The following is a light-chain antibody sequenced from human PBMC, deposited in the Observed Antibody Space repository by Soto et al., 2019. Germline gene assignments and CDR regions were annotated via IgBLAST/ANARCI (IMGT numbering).Light chain of an antibody. V-gene: IGKV1-39*01. Sequence: DLQMTQSPSSLSASVGDRITISCRAIQNIAIFVNLYQHKPGKAPRLLIHGASTLHGGVPSRFSGSGSGTDFTLTISSLQPEDFATYYWQQTYSTPITFGQGTRLEIK. CDR3: QQTYSTPIT. J-gene: IGKJ5*01. CDR1: QNIAIF. CDR2: GAS.